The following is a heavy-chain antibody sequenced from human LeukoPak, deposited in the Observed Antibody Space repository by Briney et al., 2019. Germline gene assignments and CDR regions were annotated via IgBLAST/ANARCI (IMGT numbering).Heavy chain of an antibody. Sequence: NASQTLSLTCTVSGGSINSGDYYWSWLRQPPGKGLEWIGYIFHSGTTYYNPSLKSRVAISVDTSKNQFSLKLISVTAADTAVYYCARASSGYCRAFDIWGQGTMVTVSS. D-gene: IGHD3-22*01. J-gene: IGHJ3*02. V-gene: IGHV4-30-4*08. CDR2: IFHSGTT. CDR1: GGSINSGDYY. CDR3: ARASSGYCRAFDI.